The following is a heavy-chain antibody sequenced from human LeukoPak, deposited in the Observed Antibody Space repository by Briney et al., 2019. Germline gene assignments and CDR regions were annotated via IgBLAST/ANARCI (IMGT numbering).Heavy chain of an antibody. D-gene: IGHD3-22*01. CDR3: VRLGDSSGYYDY. Sequence: GGSLRLSCAASGFTFSSYAMSWVRQAPGKGLEWVSAISGSGGSTYYADSVKGRFTISRDNSKNTLYLQMNSLRAEDTAVYFCVRLGDSSGYYDYWGQGTLVTVSS. V-gene: IGHV3-23*01. CDR1: GFTFSSYA. CDR2: ISGSGGST. J-gene: IGHJ4*02.